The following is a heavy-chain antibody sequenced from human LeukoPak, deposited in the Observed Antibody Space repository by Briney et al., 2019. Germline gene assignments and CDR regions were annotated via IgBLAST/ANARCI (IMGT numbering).Heavy chain of an antibody. CDR1: GFTFSIYA. Sequence: PGGSLRLSCAASGFTFSIYAMSWVRQAPGKGLEWVAGIGAGGANTKTADSVRGRFTISRDNPKNTLYPQMNSLRAEDTAVYYCAKDYASGLTGYFDYWGQGTLVIVSS. V-gene: IGHV3-23*01. J-gene: IGHJ4*02. D-gene: IGHD3-9*01. CDR3: AKDYASGLTGYFDY. CDR2: IGAGGANT.